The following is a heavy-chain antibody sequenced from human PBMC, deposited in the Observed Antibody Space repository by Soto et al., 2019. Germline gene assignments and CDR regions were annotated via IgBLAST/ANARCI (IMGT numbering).Heavy chain of an antibody. D-gene: IGHD1-1*01. CDR1: GFTFSSYA. Sequence: GGSLRLSCAASGFTFSSYAMHWVRQAPGKGLEWVAVISYDGSNKYYAVPVKGRFTISRDNSKNTLYLQMNSLRAADTAVYYCASEQLAVLRGVLDYWGQGTLVTVSS. V-gene: IGHV3-30-3*01. J-gene: IGHJ4*02. CDR2: ISYDGSNK. CDR3: ASEQLAVLRGVLDY.